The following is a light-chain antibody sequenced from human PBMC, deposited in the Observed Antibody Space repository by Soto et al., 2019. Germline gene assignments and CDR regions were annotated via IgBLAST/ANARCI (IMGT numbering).Light chain of an antibody. CDR3: QQYQNWPPLT. Sequence: EIVMTQSPATLSVSPGETATLSCRASQSVGSAVAWYQHKPGQAPRLLIVAASIRATGVPGRFSGGGSRTEFTLTISRLQSEDFAVYYCQQYQNWPPLTFGGGTTVVIK. J-gene: IGKJ4*01. V-gene: IGKV3-15*01. CDR2: AAS. CDR1: QSVGSA.